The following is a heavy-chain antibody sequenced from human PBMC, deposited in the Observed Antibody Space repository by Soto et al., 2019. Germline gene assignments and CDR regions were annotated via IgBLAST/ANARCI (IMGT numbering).Heavy chain of an antibody. CDR1: GYKFITYG. J-gene: IGHJ6*01. D-gene: IGHD3-16*01. CDR2: ISTYRGNT. CDR3: ARGLGTNGLDV. V-gene: IGHV1-18*04. Sequence: ASVKVSCKASGYKFITYGITWVRQSPGQGLEWMGGISTYRGNTDYAQSLQDRVTMTTDTSTSTAYMELGSLRSDDTAVYYCARGLGTNGLDVW.